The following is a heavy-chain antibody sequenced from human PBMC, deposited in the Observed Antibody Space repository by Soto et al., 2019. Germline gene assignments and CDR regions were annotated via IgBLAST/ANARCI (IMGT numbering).Heavy chain of an antibody. V-gene: IGHV4-34*01. CDR2: INHSGNT. D-gene: IGHD2-21*01. CDR3: ERGRGEFDA. Sequence: SETLSLTCAVYGASLSDNYCNWLRQPPGKGLEWIGEINHSGNTNYNPSPRSRVTISIDTSKNQLSLNLRSVSAADTAVYYCERGRGEFDAWGQGTPVTVSS. CDR1: GASLSDNY. J-gene: IGHJ5*02.